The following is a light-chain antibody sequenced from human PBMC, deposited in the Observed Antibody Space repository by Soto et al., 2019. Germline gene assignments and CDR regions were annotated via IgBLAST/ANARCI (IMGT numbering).Light chain of an antibody. J-gene: IGLJ2*01. Sequence: QSALTQPPSASGSPGQSVTISCTGTSSDVGGYNYVSWYQQHPGKAPKLMIYEVSKRPSGVPDRFSGSKTGNTASLTVSGLQAEDEAEYNCSSYAGSNNLVFGGGTQLTVL. CDR3: SSYAGSNNLV. CDR2: EVS. V-gene: IGLV2-8*01. CDR1: SSDVGGYNY.